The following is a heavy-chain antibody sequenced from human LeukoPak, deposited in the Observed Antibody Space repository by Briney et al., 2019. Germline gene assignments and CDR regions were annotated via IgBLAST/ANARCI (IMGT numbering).Heavy chain of an antibody. CDR1: GFTVSSNY. Sequence: GSLRLSCAASGFTVSSNYMGWVRQAPGKGLEWVSVIYSGGSTYYADSVKGRFTISRDNSKNTLYLQMNSLRAEDTAVYYCARARLYYYDSSGYQYYFDYWGQGTLVTVSS. V-gene: IGHV3-53*01. CDR3: ARARLYYYDSSGYQYYFDY. J-gene: IGHJ4*02. CDR2: IYSGGST. D-gene: IGHD3-22*01.